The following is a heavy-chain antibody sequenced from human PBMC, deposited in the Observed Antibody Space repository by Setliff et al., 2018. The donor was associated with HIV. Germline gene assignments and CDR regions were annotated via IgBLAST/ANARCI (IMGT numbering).Heavy chain of an antibody. D-gene: IGHD7-27*01. CDR2: IYYSGST. V-gene: IGHV4-59*01. J-gene: IGHJ4*02. Sequence: SETLSLTCTVSGDSISSYYWSWIRQPPEKGLEWIGYIYYSGSTNYNPSLKSRVTISVDTSRNQFSLKLSSVTAADTAVYYCARQVGNKVLFDSWGQGTLVTVSS. CDR1: GDSISSYY. CDR3: ARQVGNKVLFDS.